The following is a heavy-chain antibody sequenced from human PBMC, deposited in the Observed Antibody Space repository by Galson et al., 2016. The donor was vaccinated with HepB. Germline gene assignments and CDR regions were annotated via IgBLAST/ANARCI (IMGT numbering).Heavy chain of an antibody. Sequence: QSGAEVKKPGESLKISCKGSGYSFTNYWIGWVRQMPGKGLEWMGIIYLGDSDTTYSPSFQGQVTISADKSISTAYLQWSSLKASDTARYYCARIGPYFFDKTQGFDIWGQGTMVTVSS. D-gene: IGHD3-22*01. CDR1: GYSFTNYW. CDR2: IYLGDSDT. CDR3: ARIGPYFFDKTQGFDI. J-gene: IGHJ3*02. V-gene: IGHV5-51*01.